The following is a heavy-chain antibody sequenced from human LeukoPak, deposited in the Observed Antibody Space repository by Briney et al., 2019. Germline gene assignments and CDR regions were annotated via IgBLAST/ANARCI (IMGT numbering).Heavy chain of an antibody. V-gene: IGHV4-59*01. Sequence: PSETMSPTSAVSGGSISSYYWSWIRQPPGKGLEWNGYLDHSGSPNYNPSRKSRVTISVDTSKIQVPRKLGSVTAAVTAVYSCARVRRDGYRANWFVPWGQGTLVTVSS. CDR1: GGSISSYY. D-gene: IGHD5-24*01. J-gene: IGHJ5*02. CDR2: LDHSGSP. CDR3: ARVRRDGYRANWFVP.